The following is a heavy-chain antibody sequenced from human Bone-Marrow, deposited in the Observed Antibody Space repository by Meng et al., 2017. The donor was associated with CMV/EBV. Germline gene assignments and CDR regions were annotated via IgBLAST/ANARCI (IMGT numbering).Heavy chain of an antibody. CDR3: AKGVTAGGTYFFDY. Sequence: GGSLRLSCAASGFIFTSSGMHWVRQTLGKGLEWVAFIRYDGSNKYYPDSVKGRFTISRDNSKSTLYLQMDGLRAEDTAVYFCAKGVTAGGTYFFDYWGQGTLVTVSS. V-gene: IGHV3-30*02. CDR2: IRYDGSNK. D-gene: IGHD2-15*01. J-gene: IGHJ4*02. CDR1: GFIFTSSG.